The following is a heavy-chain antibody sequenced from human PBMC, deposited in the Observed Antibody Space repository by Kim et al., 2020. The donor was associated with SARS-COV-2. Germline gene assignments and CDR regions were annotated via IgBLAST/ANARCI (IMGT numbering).Heavy chain of an antibody. D-gene: IGHD3-22*01. CDR2: IYWDDDK. Sequence: SGPTLVNPTQTLTLTCTFSGFSLNTSGVGVGWIRQPPGKALERPALIYWDDDKRYSPSLKSRLTITKDTCKNQVVLTMTNMDPVDIATDYCAHSRIRRGTMILVADISFDYWGQGTLVTVSS. CDR3: AHSRIRRGTMILVADISFDY. CDR1: GFSLNTSGVG. J-gene: IGHJ4*02. V-gene: IGHV2-5*02.